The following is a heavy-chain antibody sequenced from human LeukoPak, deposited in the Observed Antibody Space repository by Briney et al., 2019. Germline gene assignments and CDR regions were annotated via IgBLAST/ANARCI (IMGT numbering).Heavy chain of an antibody. D-gene: IGHD2-21*01. CDR1: GFTFSDYY. Sequence: GGSLRLSCAASGFTFSDYYMSWIRQAPGKGLEWVSYVSSGSSTIYYADSVKGRFTISRDNARTSLYLQMNSLRAEDTAVYYCARDLHIVVVNIYYYFMDVWGKGTTVTVSS. CDR2: VSSGSSTI. J-gene: IGHJ6*03. V-gene: IGHV3-11*04. CDR3: ARDLHIVVVNIYYYFMDV.